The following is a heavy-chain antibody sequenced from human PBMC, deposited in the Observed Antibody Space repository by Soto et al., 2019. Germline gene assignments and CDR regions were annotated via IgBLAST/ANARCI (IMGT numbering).Heavy chain of an antibody. CDR3: ARHTRNQFDP. CDR1: GGSAVGVTT. J-gene: IGHJ5*02. CDR2: IYYSGST. V-gene: IGHV4-39*01. Sequence: SETLSLTCTVSGGSAVGVTTGSDSGKGLESIGNIYYSGSTYYSPSLKSRVTISGDTSKSQFSLKLSSVTAADTAVYYCARHTRNQFDPWGQGTLVTVSS.